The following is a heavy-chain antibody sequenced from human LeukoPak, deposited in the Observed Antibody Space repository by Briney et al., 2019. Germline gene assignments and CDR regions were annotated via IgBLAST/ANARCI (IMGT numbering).Heavy chain of an antibody. CDR2: IYTSGST. D-gene: IGHD4-11*01. CDR3: ANYYSNYGYFDD. CDR1: GGSISSGSYY. V-gene: IGHV4-61*02. Sequence: PSQTLSLTCTVSGGSISSGSYYWSWIRQPAGKGLEWIGRIYTSGSTNYNPSLKSRVTISVDTSKNQFFLKLSSVTAADTAVYYCANYYSNYGYFDDWGQGTLVTVSS. J-gene: IGHJ4*02.